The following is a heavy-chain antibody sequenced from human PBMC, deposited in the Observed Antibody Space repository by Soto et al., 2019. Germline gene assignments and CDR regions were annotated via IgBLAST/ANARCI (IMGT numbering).Heavy chain of an antibody. V-gene: IGHV3-15*07. Sequence: EVQLVESGGGLVKPGGSLRLSCAASGFTFSNAWMNWVRQAPGKGLEWVGRIKSKTDGGTTDYAAPVKGRFTISRDDSKNTLYRQMNSLKTEDTAVYDGTTGRAAAQPPVLGTGGYWGQGTLVTVSS. D-gene: IGHD6-13*01. CDR3: TTGRAAAQPPVLGTGGY. J-gene: IGHJ4*02. CDR1: GFTFSNAW. CDR2: IKSKTDGGTT.